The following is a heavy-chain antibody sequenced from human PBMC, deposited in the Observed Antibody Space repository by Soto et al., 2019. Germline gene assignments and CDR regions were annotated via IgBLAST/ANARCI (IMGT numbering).Heavy chain of an antibody. D-gene: IGHD3-10*01. CDR1: GFPFSSTD. CDR3: AKNSGWFNT. Sequence: GSLSLSCSASGFPFSSTDMTLVRQAPGKGLDWVSTIDGSGGTTYYADSVKGRFTISRDNSMNTVYLQMNSLRADDTALYYCAKNSGWFNTWGQGALVTVSS. V-gene: IGHV3-23*01. CDR2: IDGSGGTT. J-gene: IGHJ5*02.